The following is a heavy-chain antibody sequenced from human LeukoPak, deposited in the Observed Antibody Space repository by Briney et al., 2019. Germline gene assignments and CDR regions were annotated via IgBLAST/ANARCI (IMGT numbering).Heavy chain of an antibody. V-gene: IGHV3-74*03. CDR1: GFTFSSYW. D-gene: IGHD3-10*01. J-gene: IGHJ5*02. CDR3: VRGRGSYGWFDP. Sequence: GGSLRLSRAASGFTFSSYWMHWVRQAPGKGLMWVSRINSDGSTTKYADSVKGRFTISRDNARNTLYLQMNSLRPEDTAVYYCVRGRGSYGWFDPWGQETLVTVSS. CDR2: INSDGSTT.